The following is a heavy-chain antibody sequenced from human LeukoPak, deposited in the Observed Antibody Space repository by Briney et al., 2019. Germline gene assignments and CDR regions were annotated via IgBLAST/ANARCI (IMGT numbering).Heavy chain of an antibody. CDR2: IYYSGST. V-gene: IGHV4-39*01. CDR1: GGSISSSSYY. D-gene: IGHD3-3*01. J-gene: IGHJ3*02. Sequence: PSETLSLTCTVSGGSISSSSYYWGWSRQPPGKGGEWIGSIYYSGSTYYNPSLKSRVTISVDTSKNQFSLKLSSVTAADTAVYYCARQRSYYDFWSGYLDAFDIWGQGTMVTVSS. CDR3: ARQRSYYDFWSGYLDAFDI.